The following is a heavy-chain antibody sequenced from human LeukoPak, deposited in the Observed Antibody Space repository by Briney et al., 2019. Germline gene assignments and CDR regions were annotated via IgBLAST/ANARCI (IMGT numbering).Heavy chain of an antibody. V-gene: IGHV3-7*04. D-gene: IGHD6-13*01. CDR1: GFTFSRYW. CDR2: IKPDGSEK. CDR3: TGEAAGVFDS. J-gene: IGHJ4*02. Sequence: GGSLRLSCAASGFTFSRYWMSWVRQAPGKGLEWVATIKPDGSEKYYVGPVRGRFTVSRDNAKNSLYLQMSSLRAEDTAVYYCTGEAAGVFDSWGQGNLVTVSS.